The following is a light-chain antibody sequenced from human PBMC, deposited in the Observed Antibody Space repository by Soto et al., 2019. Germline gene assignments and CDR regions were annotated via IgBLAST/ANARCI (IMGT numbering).Light chain of an antibody. V-gene: IGKV1-5*01. CDR1: QKIRNL. Sequence: DIQLTQSPSTLSAAVGDSVTITCRASQKIRNLLAWYQQKPGRAPKPLIFDASTLESGVPSRFSGSGFGTEFSLTISSLQPDDFGSYYCQHMRTFGQGTKVDIK. CDR2: DAS. J-gene: IGKJ1*01. CDR3: QHMRT.